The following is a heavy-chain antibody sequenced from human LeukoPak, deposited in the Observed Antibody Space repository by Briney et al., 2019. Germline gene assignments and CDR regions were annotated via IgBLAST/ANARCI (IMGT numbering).Heavy chain of an antibody. Sequence: GESLKISCKGSGYSFTSYWIGWVRQMPGKGLEWMGIIYPGDSDTRYRPSFQDQVTISADKSISTAYLQWSNLKASETAMYYCARPASYCSSTSCYVRFMDYWGQGTLVTVSS. CDR3: ARPASYCSSTSCYVRFMDY. CDR1: GYSFTSYW. D-gene: IGHD2-2*01. CDR2: IYPGDSDT. V-gene: IGHV5-51*01. J-gene: IGHJ4*02.